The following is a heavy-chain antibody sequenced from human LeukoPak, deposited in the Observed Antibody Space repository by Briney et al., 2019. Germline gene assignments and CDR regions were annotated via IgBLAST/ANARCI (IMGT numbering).Heavy chain of an antibody. J-gene: IGHJ4*02. CDR1: GYTFTSYG. Sequence: ASVKVSCKASGYTFTSYGISWVRQAPGQGLEWMGWISAYNGNTNYAQRLQGRVTMTTDTSTSTAYMELRSLRSDDTAVYYCARAVSSGSYVDYWGQGTLVTVSS. D-gene: IGHD1-26*01. CDR3: ARAVSSGSYVDY. CDR2: ISAYNGNT. V-gene: IGHV1-18*01.